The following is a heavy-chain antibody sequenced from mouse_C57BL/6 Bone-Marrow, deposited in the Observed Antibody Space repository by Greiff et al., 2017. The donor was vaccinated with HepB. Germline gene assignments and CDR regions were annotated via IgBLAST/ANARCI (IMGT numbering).Heavy chain of an antibody. V-gene: IGHV5-9-1*02. J-gene: IGHJ4*01. CDR1: GFTFSSYA. CDR2: ISSGGDYI. Sequence: DVMLVESGEGLVKPGGSLKLSCAASGFTFSSYAMSWVRQTPEKRLEWVAYISSGGDYIYYADTVKGRFTISRDNARNTLYLQMSSLKSEDTAMYYCTREGNRYYYAMDYWGQGTSVTVSS. CDR3: TREGNRYYYAMDY. D-gene: IGHD2-1*01.